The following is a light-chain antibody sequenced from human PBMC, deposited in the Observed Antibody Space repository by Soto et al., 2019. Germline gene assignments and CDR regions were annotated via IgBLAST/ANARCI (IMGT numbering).Light chain of an antibody. V-gene: IGLV2-14*01. Sequence: QSALTQPASVSGSPGQSITISCTGTSSDVGGYNYVSWYQQHPGKAPKLMIYVVSNRPSGVSNRFSGSKSGNTASLTISGLQAEDEADYYCSSYTSSSTLVVFGTGTKVTVL. CDR3: SSYTSSSTLVV. CDR2: VVS. CDR1: SSDVGGYNY. J-gene: IGLJ1*01.